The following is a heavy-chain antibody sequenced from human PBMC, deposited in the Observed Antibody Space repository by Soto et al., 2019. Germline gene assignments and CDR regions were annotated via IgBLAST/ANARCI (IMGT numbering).Heavy chain of an antibody. V-gene: IGHV4-4*07. D-gene: IGHD5-12*01. Sequence: SETLSLTCTVSGGSINTFYWSWVRQPAGKGLEWIGRIFSSGSTSFNPSLESRVAMSVDTSKNHFSLNLSSVTAADMAVYYCAREGSYSAYNFAHGIQLWSFDFWGQGALVTSPQ. J-gene: IGHJ4*02. CDR3: AREGSYSAYNFAHGIQLWSFDF. CDR1: GGSINTFY. CDR2: IFSSGST.